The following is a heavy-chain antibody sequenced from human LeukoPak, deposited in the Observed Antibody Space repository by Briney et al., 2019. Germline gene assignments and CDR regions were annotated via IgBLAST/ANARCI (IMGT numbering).Heavy chain of an antibody. CDR3: AKDIRAAAGTGAFDI. D-gene: IGHD6-13*01. CDR1: RFTFDDYA. CDR2: ISWNSGSI. Sequence: GGSLRLSCAASRFTFDDYAMHWVRQASGKGLEWVSGISWNSGSIGYADSVKGRFTISRDNAKNSLYLQMNSLRAEDTALYYCAKDIRAAAGTGAFDIWGQGTMVTVSS. V-gene: IGHV3-9*01. J-gene: IGHJ3*02.